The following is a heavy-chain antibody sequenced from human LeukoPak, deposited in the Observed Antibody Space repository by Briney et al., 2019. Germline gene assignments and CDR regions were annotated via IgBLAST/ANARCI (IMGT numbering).Heavy chain of an antibody. V-gene: IGHV4-59*02. CDR3: ARDREYSSSGLVWFDP. Sequence: PSETLSVTCTVSVGSVSGYYWSWLRPRPGQGREWIVYIYCSGSTNYNASLKSRVTISVDTSENKFSLKLTSVTAANTAVYYCARDREYSSSGLVWFDPWGHGILVTVSS. D-gene: IGHD6-6*01. J-gene: IGHJ5*02. CDR1: VGSVSGYY. CDR2: IYCSGST.